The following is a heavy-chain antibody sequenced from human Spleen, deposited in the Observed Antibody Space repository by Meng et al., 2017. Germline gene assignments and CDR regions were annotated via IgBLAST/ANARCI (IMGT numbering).Heavy chain of an antibody. CDR2: INPKSGDT. J-gene: IGHJ4*02. Sequence: QVQPGRAGGEGKSPGASGKVSCKASGYTVPDYWLHWVRRAPGQCLEWMGRINPKSGDTHYAQRFQGRVTMTGDTSISTAYMELSGLRSDDTAMYYCARDEDISAAGKLFGDYWGQGTLVTVSS. CDR1: GYTVPDYW. V-gene: IGHV1-2*06. D-gene: IGHD6-13*01. CDR3: ARDEDISAAGKLFGDY.